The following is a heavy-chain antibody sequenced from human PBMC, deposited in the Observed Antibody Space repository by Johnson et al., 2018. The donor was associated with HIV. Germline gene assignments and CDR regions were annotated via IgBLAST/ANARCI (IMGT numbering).Heavy chain of an antibody. J-gene: IGHJ3*02. CDR2: IWYDGSNK. CDR3: AKQQLVPDDAFDI. D-gene: IGHD6-6*01. V-gene: IGHV3-33*06. CDR1: GFTFSSYG. Sequence: VQLVESGGGVVQPGRSLRLSCAASGFTFSSYGMHWVRQAPGKGLEWASVIWYDGSNKYYADSVKGRFTISRDNSNNTLYLQMNSLRAEDTAVYYCAKQQLVPDDAFDIWGQGTMVNVSS.